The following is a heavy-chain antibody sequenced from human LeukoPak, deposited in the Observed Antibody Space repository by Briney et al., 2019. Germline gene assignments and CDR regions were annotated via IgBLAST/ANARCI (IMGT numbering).Heavy chain of an antibody. Sequence: GGSLRLSCAASGFTVSNSFMTWVRQAPGKGLEWVSVIYSGGDTYYTDSVKGRFTISRDNSKNTLFLQMNSLRADDTAVYYCAKTGGPWDWGQGTLVTVSS. CDR2: IYSGGDT. D-gene: IGHD7-27*01. V-gene: IGHV3-53*01. J-gene: IGHJ4*02. CDR1: GFTVSNSF. CDR3: AKTGGPWD.